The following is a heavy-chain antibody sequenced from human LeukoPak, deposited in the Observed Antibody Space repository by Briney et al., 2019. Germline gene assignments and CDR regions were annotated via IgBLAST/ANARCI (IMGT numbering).Heavy chain of an antibody. CDR3: ARGHYDILTGYYPELIDY. D-gene: IGHD3-9*01. Sequence: ASVKVSCKASGYTFTGYYMHWVRQAPGQGLEWMGWINPNSGGTNYAQKFQGRVTMTRDTSISTAYMELSSLRSEDTAVYYCARGHYDILTGYYPELIDYWGQGTLVTVSS. V-gene: IGHV1-2*02. CDR1: GYTFTGYY. CDR2: INPNSGGT. J-gene: IGHJ4*02.